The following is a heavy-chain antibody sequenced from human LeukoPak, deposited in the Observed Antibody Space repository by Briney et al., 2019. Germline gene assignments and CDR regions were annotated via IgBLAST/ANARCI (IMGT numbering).Heavy chain of an antibody. CDR3: AKDAYGPARYYYYYMDV. V-gene: IGHV4-4*02. D-gene: IGHD3-10*01. J-gene: IGHJ6*03. CDR1: GGSISSSNW. CDR2: IYHRGNT. Sequence: SETLSLTCAVSGGSISSSNWWNWVRQTPGKGLEWIGEIYHRGNTHYNPSLKSRVTMSVDTSTNQFSLRVNSVTAADTAVYYCAKDAYGPARYYYYYMDVWGKGTTVTVSS.